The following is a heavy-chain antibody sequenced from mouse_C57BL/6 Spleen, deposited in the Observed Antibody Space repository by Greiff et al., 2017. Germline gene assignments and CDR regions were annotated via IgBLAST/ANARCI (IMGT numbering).Heavy chain of an antibody. CDR1: GYTFTSYG. Sequence: QVQLQQSGAELARPGASVTLSCKASGYTFTSYGISWVKQRTGQGLEWIGEIYPRSGNTYYNEQFKGKATLTADKSSSTAYMELRSLTSEDSAVYFCARATYEYKGGTRGWDMDVGGTGTTVTVSS. J-gene: IGHJ1*03. CDR2: IYPRSGNT. D-gene: IGHD2-4*01. CDR3: ARATYEYKGGTRGWDMDV. V-gene: IGHV1-81*01.